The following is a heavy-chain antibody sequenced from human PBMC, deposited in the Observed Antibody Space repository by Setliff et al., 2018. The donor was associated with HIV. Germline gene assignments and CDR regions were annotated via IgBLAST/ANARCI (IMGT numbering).Heavy chain of an antibody. D-gene: IGHD6-13*01. V-gene: IGHV1-69*13. CDR1: GGTLTNYV. Sequence: ASVKVSCKTSGGTLTNYVITWVRQAPGQGLEWMGIVIPMYNIPTYAQKFQGRVTFTADESTSTAYMELSSLSSEDTAVYYCARDQTGIAAAAFGGGSAWSDEGFDIWGQGTMVTVSS. J-gene: IGHJ3*02. CDR3: ARDQTGIAAAAFGGGSAWSDEGFDI. CDR2: VIPMYNIP.